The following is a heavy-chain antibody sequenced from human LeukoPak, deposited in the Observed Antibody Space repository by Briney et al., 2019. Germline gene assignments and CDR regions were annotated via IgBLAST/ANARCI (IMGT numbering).Heavy chain of an antibody. CDR1: GYNFPVYF. CDR2: INPNGGDT. D-gene: IGHD2-2*01. J-gene: IGHJ4*02. Sequence: ASVKVSCTAAGYNFPVYFMHWVRQAPGQGLEWMGRINPNGGDTNYAQKFQGRVTMASDTSISTAYMELNSLMSDDTAVYYCVRVGFTTSWSNFHYWGEGTLVTVSS. V-gene: IGHV1-2*06. CDR3: VRVGFTTSWSNFHY.